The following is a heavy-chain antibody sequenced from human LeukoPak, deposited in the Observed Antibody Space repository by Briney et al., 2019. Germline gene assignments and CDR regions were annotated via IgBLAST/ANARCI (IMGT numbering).Heavy chain of an antibody. CDR1: GFTFSSYA. CDR3: ARDPQARYSSSFDY. D-gene: IGHD6-6*01. J-gene: IGHJ4*02. V-gene: IGHV3-30-3*01. CDR2: ISYDGSNK. Sequence: GRSLRLSCAASGFTFSSYAMYWVRQAPGKGLEWVAVISYDGSNKYYADSVKGRFTISRDNSKNTLYLQMNSLRAEDTAVYYCARDPQARYSSSFDYWGQGTLVTVSS.